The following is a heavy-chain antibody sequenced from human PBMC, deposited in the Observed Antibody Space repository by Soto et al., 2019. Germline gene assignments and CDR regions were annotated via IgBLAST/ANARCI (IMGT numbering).Heavy chain of an antibody. D-gene: IGHD2-2*01. CDR1: GFTVSSHY. Sequence: PGGSLRLSCAASGFTVSSHYMSWVRQAPGKGLEWVSVINSGGSTYYADSVKGRFAISRDHSRNTLYLQMNSLRVEDTAVYYCAREVFCSSSSCQVRYGMDVWGQGTTVTVS. CDR2: INSGGST. CDR3: AREVFCSSSSCQVRYGMDV. V-gene: IGHV3-53*01. J-gene: IGHJ6*02.